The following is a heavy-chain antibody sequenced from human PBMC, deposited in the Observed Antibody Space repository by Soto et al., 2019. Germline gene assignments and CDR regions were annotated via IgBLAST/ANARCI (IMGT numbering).Heavy chain of an antibody. D-gene: IGHD5-18*01. Sequence: SGGSLSLACASSGFTLSRYWMKWVRQSPGKGLEWVANIKQDGTEKNYVDSVKGRFTISRDNARKSLYLQMDSLRAEDTAVYFCARGDTPMITGMDSFDIWGQGTMVTVSS. V-gene: IGHV3-7*01. CDR2: IKQDGTEK. CDR1: GFTLSRYW. J-gene: IGHJ3*02. CDR3: ARGDTPMITGMDSFDI.